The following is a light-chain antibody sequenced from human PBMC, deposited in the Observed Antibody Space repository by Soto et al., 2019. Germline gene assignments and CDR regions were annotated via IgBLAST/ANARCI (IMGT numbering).Light chain of an antibody. Sequence: QSALTQSSSASASLGSSVKLTCTLSSGHSSYIIAWHQQQPGKAPRYLMKLEGSGSYNKGSGVPDRFSGSSSGADRYLTISNLQSEDEADYYCETWDSNNWVFGGGTKLTVL. CDR3: ETWDSNNWV. V-gene: IGLV4-60*03. J-gene: IGLJ3*02. CDR1: SGHSSYI. CDR2: LEGSGSY.